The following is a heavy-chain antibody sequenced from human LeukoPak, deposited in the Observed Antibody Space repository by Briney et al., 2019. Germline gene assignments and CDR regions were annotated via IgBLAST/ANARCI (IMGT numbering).Heavy chain of an antibody. Sequence: GGSLRLSCAASGFTFDDYAMHWVRQAPGKGLEWVSGISWNSGSIGYADSVKGRFTISRDNAKNSLYLQMNSLRAEDTAVYYCARDRIAAAVLDPWGQGTLVTVSS. D-gene: IGHD6-13*01. J-gene: IGHJ5*02. CDR2: ISWNSGSI. CDR1: GFTFDDYA. V-gene: IGHV3-9*01. CDR3: ARDRIAAAVLDP.